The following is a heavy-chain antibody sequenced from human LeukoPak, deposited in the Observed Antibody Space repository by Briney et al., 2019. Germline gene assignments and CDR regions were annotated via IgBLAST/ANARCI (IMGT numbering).Heavy chain of an antibody. CDR2: IYHSGST. V-gene: IGHV4-59*01. Sequence: SETLSLTCTVSGGSISSYYWSWIRQPPGKGLEWIGYIYHSGSTNYNPSLKSRVTISVDTSKNQFSLKLSSVTAADTAVYYCARSFWGTGSGGVNWFDPWGQGTLVTVSS. CDR3: ARSFWGTGSGGVNWFDP. D-gene: IGHD2-15*01. J-gene: IGHJ5*02. CDR1: GGSISSYY.